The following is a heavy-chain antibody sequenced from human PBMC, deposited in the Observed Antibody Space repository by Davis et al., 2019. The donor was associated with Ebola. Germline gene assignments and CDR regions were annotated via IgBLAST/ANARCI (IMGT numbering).Heavy chain of an antibody. CDR3: ARSQSTSWYGLFDY. V-gene: IGHV1-18*01. CDR2: ISAYDGST. Sequence: AASVKVSCKASGYTFTSYDVNWVRQATGQGLEWMGRISAYDGSTNYAQKLQGRVTVTTDTSATTAYMEVRGLTSDDTAVYFCARSQSTSWYGLFDYWGQGTLVTVSS. D-gene: IGHD6-13*01. J-gene: IGHJ4*02. CDR1: GYTFTSYD.